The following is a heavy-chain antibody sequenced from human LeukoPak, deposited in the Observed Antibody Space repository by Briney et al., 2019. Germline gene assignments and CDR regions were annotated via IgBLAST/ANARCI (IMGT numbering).Heavy chain of an antibody. J-gene: IGHJ4*02. Sequence: SETLSLTCTVSGGSISSYYWSWIRQPPGKGLEWIGYIYYSGSTNYNPSLKSRVTISVDTSKNQFSLKLSSVTAADTAVYYCARTKEPITIFGVVTYFDYWGQGTLVTVSS. CDR2: IYYSGST. D-gene: IGHD3-3*01. CDR1: GGSISSYY. V-gene: IGHV4-59*01. CDR3: ARTKEPITIFGVVTYFDY.